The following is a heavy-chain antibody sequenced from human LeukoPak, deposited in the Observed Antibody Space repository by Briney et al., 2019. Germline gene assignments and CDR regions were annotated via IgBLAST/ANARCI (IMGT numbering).Heavy chain of an antibody. CDR1: GYTFTGYY. Sequence: GASVKVSCKASGYTFTGYYMHWVRQAPGQGLEWMGWINPNSGGTNYAQKFQGRVTMTEDTSTDTAYMELSSLRSEDTAVYYCATVAREGGRGSSGPRDAFDIWGQGTMVTVSS. V-gene: IGHV1-2*02. CDR2: INPNSGGT. D-gene: IGHD3-22*01. CDR3: ATVAREGGRGSSGPRDAFDI. J-gene: IGHJ3*02.